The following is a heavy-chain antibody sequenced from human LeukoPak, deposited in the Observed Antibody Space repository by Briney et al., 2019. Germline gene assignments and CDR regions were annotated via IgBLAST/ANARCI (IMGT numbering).Heavy chain of an antibody. CDR3: ATSFYDSSGYKSWFDP. D-gene: IGHD3-22*01. V-gene: IGHV1-24*01. CDR2: FDPEDGET. Sequence: ASVKVSCTVSVYTLTELSMHWVRQAPGKGLEWMGGFDPEDGETIYAQKFQGRVTMTEDTSTDTAYMELSSLRSEDTAVYYCATSFYDSSGYKSWFDPWGQGTLVTVSS. CDR1: VYTLTELS. J-gene: IGHJ5*02.